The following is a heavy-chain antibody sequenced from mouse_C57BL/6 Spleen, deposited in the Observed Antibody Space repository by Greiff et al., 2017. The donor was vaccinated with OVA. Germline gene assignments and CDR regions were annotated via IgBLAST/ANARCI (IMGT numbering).Heavy chain of an antibody. J-gene: IGHJ4*01. V-gene: IGHV1-64*01. CDR3: ARSVMVRGYYYAMDY. D-gene: IGHD2-14*01. CDR1: GYTFTSYW. Sequence: QVQLQQPGAELVKPGASVKLSCKASGYTFTSYWMHWVKQRPGQGLEWIGMIHPNSGSTNYNEKFKSKATLTVDKSSSTAYMQLSSLTSEDSAVYYCARSVMVRGYYYAMDYWGQGTSVTVSS. CDR2: IHPNSGST.